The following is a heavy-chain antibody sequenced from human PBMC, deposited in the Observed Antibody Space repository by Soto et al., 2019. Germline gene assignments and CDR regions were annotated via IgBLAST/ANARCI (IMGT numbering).Heavy chain of an antibody. CDR2: ISSSGSTI. CDR3: RLYYYDSSGYYYVDY. J-gene: IGHJ4*02. D-gene: IGHD3-22*01. V-gene: IGHV3-11*01. Sequence: KLGGSLRLSCAASGFTFSDYYMSWIRQAPGKGLEWVSYISSSGSTIYYADSVKGRFTISRDNAKNSLYLQMNSLRAEDTAVYYCRLYYYDSSGYYYVDYWGQGTLVTVSS. CDR1: GFTFSDYY.